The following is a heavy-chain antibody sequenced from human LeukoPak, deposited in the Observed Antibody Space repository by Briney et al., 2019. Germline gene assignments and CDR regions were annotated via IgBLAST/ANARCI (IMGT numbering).Heavy chain of an antibody. D-gene: IGHD3-16*01. Sequence: GRSLRLSCAASGFTFSSYAMHWVRQAPGKGLEWLSYISVSSRNVIDYADSVKGRFTISRDDAKNSLYLQMNSLRAEDTAVYFCARDFGPRLYAFDVWGQGTMITVSS. J-gene: IGHJ3*01. CDR3: ARDFGPRLYAFDV. CDR2: ISVSSRNVI. CDR1: GFTFSSYA. V-gene: IGHV3-48*04.